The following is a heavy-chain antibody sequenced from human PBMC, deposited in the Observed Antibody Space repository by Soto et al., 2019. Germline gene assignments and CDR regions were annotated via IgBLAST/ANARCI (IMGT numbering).Heavy chain of an antibody. Sequence: QVQLQESGPGLVKPSQTLSLTCTVSGDSLSSGGHYWSWIRQHPGKGLEWIGHIYDSVNTYYSPSLRSRVTISAAMSKKQVSLNMRSVTAADTAVYYCARVAHRGYFAILTDYWGQGTLGTVS. J-gene: IGHJ4*02. CDR2: IYDSVNT. CDR1: GDSLSSGGHY. V-gene: IGHV4-31*03. CDR3: ARVAHRGYFAILTDY. D-gene: IGHD3-9*01.